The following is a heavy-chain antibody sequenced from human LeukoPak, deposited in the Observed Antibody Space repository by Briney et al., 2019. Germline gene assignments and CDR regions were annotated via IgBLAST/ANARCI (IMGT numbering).Heavy chain of an antibody. CDR2: MNPNSGNT. CDR1: GYTFSNYD. Sequence: ASVKVSCKAAGYTFSNYDINWVRQATGQGLEWMGWMNPNSGNTGYAQKFQGRVTMTRNTSINTAYMELSSLKSEDTAVYYCARGIAVVPAASQHYYYYYMDVWGKGTTVTVSS. CDR3: ARGIAVVPAASQHYYYYYMDV. V-gene: IGHV1-8*01. D-gene: IGHD2-2*01. J-gene: IGHJ6*03.